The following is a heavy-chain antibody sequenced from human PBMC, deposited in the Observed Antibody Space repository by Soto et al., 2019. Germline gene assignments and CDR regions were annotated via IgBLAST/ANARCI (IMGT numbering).Heavy chain of an antibody. CDR2: ISYDGGLQ. CDR1: GFTFTSYG. V-gene: IGHV3-30*13. J-gene: IGHJ4*02. D-gene: IGHD5-18*01. CDR3: VSDRGYGHASVPYS. Sequence: QAHLVESGGGVVQPGRSLRLSCAASGFTFTSYGIHWVRQAPGTRLEWVAVISYDGGLQHYADSVKGRFTISRDNSKNRVLLQMNSLRAEDKAVYYCVSDRGYGHASVPYSWGQGTLVSVSS.